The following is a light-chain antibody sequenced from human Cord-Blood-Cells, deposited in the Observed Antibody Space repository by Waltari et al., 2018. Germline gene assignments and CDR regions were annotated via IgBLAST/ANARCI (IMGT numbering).Light chain of an antibody. CDR3: QQYYSTPLT. Sequence: DIVMTQSPDYLAVSLGERATINCKSSQSVLYSSNNKNYLAWYQQKPGQPPKLLIYWASTRESGVPDRFSGSGYGTDFTLTISSLQAEDVAVYYCQQYYSTPLTFGQGTKVEIK. CDR1: QSVLYSSNNKNY. CDR2: WAS. J-gene: IGKJ1*01. V-gene: IGKV4-1*01.